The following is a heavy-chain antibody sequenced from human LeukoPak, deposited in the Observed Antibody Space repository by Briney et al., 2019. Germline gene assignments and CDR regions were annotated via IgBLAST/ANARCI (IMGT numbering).Heavy chain of an antibody. Sequence: GGSLRLSCTASGFSVKSSYMSWVRQAPGKGLEWVSVIYSGGATYYADSVKGRFTISRDNSKNTLHLQMNSLRDEDTAVYYCARSGEAGTFDYWGQGTLVTVSS. CDR1: GFSVKSSY. D-gene: IGHD6-13*01. CDR3: ARSGEAGTFDY. V-gene: IGHV3-66*01. J-gene: IGHJ4*02. CDR2: IYSGGAT.